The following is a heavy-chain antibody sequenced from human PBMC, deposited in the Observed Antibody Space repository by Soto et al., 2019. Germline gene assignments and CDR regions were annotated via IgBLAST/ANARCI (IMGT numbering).Heavy chain of an antibody. V-gene: IGHV3-53*01. CDR2: IYSGGST. CDR1: GFTVSSNY. CDR3: ARVIAAADDAFDI. J-gene: IGHJ3*02. Sequence: PGGSLRLYCAASGFTVSSNYMSWVRQAPGKGLEWVSVIYSGGSTYYADSVKGRFTISRDNSKNTLYLQMNSLRAEDTAVYYCARVIAAADDAFDIWGQGTMVTVSS. D-gene: IGHD6-13*01.